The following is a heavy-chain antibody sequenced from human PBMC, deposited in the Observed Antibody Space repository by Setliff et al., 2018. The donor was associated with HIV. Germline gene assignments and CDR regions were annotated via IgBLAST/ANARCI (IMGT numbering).Heavy chain of an antibody. V-gene: IGHV1-18*01. CDR1: GYTFTSYG. D-gene: IGHD6-13*01. J-gene: IGHJ4*02. CDR2: ISAYNGNT. Sequence: ASVKVSCKASGYTFTSYGISWVRQAPGQGLEWMGWISAYNGNTNYAQKLQGRVTMTTDTSTSTAYMELRSLRSDDTAVYYCASGRRSYSSSPFDYWGQGTLVTVSS. CDR3: ASGRRSYSSSPFDY.